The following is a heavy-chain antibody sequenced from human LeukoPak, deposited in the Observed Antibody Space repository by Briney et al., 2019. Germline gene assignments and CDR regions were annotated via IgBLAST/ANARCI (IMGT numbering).Heavy chain of an antibody. D-gene: IGHD3-22*01. CDR1: RGAISSRRYS. CDR3: ARYASSGYYRYYFDY. Sequence: SETLSLTCTVSRGAISSRRYSWGWIRQPPERGLEWIGTIYYSGSTYYNPSLKSRVTISEDTSKNQFSLNLSSVTAADTAVYYCARYASSGYYRYYFDYWGQGTLVTVSS. CDR2: IYYSGST. J-gene: IGHJ4*02. V-gene: IGHV4-39*01.